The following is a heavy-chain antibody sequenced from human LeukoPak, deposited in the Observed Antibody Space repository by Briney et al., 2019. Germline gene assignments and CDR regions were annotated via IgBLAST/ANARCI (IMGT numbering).Heavy chain of an antibody. V-gene: IGHV1-18*01. Sequence: ASVKVSCKASGYTFTSYGISWVRQAPGQGLEWMGWISAYNGNTNYAQKLQGRVTMTTDTSTSTAYMELRSLRSDDTAVYYCARDHSLLYGDENWFDPWGQGTLVTVSS. CDR3: ARDHSLLYGDENWFDP. CDR1: GYTFTSYG. J-gene: IGHJ5*02. CDR2: ISAYNGNT. D-gene: IGHD4-17*01.